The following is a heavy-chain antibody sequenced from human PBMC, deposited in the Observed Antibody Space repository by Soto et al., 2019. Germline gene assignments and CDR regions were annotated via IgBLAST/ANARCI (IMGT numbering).Heavy chain of an antibody. J-gene: IGHJ5*02. V-gene: IGHV3-23*01. CDR3: AKDPRVSFDP. CDR2: ISASGGST. CDR1: GFTFSTFA. Sequence: GGSLRLSWAASGFTFSTFAMSWVRQAPGKGLEWVSAISASGGSTYYADSVKGRFTISRDNSNNTPYLQMNSLRVEDTAVYYCAKDPRVSFDPWGQGTLVTVSS.